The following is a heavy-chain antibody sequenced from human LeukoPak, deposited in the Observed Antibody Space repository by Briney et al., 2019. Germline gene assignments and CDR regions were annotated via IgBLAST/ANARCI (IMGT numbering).Heavy chain of an antibody. D-gene: IGHD6-13*01. V-gene: IGHV3-23*01. CDR2: ISGSASSASST. Sequence: GGSLRLSCAASGFTFSNYAMSWVRQAPGKGLEWVSAISGSASSASSTYYADSVKGRFTISRDNSKNTLHLQMNSLRAEDTAVYYCAKDQGAAGGALCFDYWGQGTLVTVSS. CDR1: GFTFSNYA. CDR3: AKDQGAAGGALCFDY. J-gene: IGHJ4*02.